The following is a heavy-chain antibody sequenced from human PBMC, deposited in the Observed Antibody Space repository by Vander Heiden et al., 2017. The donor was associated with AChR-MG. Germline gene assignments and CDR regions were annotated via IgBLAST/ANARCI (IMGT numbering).Heavy chain of an antibody. V-gene: IGHV1-69-2*01. Sequence: EVQLVQSGAEVKKPGATVKISCKVSGYTFTDYYMHWVQQAPGKGLEWMGLVDPEDGETIYAEKFQGRVTITADTSTDTAYMELSSLRSEDTAVYYCATDTRPDIVVVPAALNYYGMDVWGQGTTVTVSS. CDR1: GYTFTDYY. CDR3: ATDTRPDIVVVPAALNYYGMDV. D-gene: IGHD2-2*01. CDR2: VDPEDGET. J-gene: IGHJ6*02.